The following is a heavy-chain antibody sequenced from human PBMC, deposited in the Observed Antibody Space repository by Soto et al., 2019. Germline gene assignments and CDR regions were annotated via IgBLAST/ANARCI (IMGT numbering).Heavy chain of an antibody. CDR1: GGSISSFY. CDR3: AREQPDPGLYYSAMDV. V-gene: IGHV4-4*07. CDR2: VYTSGSS. D-gene: IGHD6-13*01. J-gene: IGHJ6*04. Sequence: SETLSLTCTVSGGSISSFYCSWIRQPAGKGLEWIGRVYTSGSSNYNPSLKSRVSMSLDTSKNQFSLKLSSVTAADTAVYYCAREQPDPGLYYSAMDVGGKGTTVTVSS.